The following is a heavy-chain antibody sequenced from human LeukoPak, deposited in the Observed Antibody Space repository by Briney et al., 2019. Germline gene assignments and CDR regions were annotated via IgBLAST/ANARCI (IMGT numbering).Heavy chain of an antibody. CDR3: ARVGYGSGSWGWFEP. CDR1: GGSISGFF. J-gene: IGHJ5*02. V-gene: IGHV4-59*01. CDR2: IYYSGTT. Sequence: SETLSLSCSVSGGSISGFFWTWIRQSPGKGLEYIGYIYYSGTTDYNPTPKSRVSMSVDTSKNQFFLNLTSVTAADTAIYYCARVGYGSGSWGWFEPWGQGTLVTVSS. D-gene: IGHD3-10*01.